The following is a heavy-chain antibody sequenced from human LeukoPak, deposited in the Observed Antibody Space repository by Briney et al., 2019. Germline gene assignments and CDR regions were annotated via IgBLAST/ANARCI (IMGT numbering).Heavy chain of an antibody. V-gene: IGHV4-31*03. CDR1: GGSISSGGYY. Sequence: PSETLPLTCTVSGGSISSGGYYWSWIRQHPGKGLEWIGYIYYSGSTYYNPSLKSRVTISVDTSKNQFSLKLSSVTAADTAVYYCARDGIGSTPYWGQGTLVTVSS. J-gene: IGHJ4*02. CDR2: IYYSGST. D-gene: IGHD2-2*01. CDR3: ARDGIGSTPY.